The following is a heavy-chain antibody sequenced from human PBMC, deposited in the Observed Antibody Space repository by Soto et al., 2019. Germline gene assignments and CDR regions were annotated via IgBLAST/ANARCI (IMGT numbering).Heavy chain of an antibody. D-gene: IGHD1-1*01. Sequence: GGSLRLSCAASGFTFGSYWMHWVRQAPGKGLVWVSRINSDGSSTSYADSVKGRFTISRDNAKNTLYLQMNSLRAEDTAVYYCARDRTGTTYYYYGMDVWGQGTTVTVSS. CDR1: GFTFGSYW. CDR2: INSDGSST. J-gene: IGHJ6*02. V-gene: IGHV3-74*01. CDR3: ARDRTGTTYYYYGMDV.